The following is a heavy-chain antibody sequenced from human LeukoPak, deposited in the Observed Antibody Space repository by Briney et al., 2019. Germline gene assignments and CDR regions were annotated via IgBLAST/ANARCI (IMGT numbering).Heavy chain of an antibody. CDR1: GYTFTGYY. CDR2: INPNSGGT. J-gene: IGHJ4*02. CDR3: ARVPHCTSTSCYIPDY. Sequence: ASGKLSCKASGYTFTGYYMHWVRQAPGQGLEWMGWINPNSGGTNYAQKFQGRVTMTRDMSISTVYMELSRLRSDDTAVYYCARVPHCTSTSCYIPDYWGQGTLVTVSS. D-gene: IGHD2-2*01. V-gene: IGHV1-2*02.